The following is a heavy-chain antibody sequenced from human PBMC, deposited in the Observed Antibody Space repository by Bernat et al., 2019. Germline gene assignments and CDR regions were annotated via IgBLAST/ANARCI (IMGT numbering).Heavy chain of an antibody. Sequence: QVQLVESGGGVVQPGRSLRLSCVASGFTFSSFGMHWVRQAPGKGLEWVAIISYDGGNKYYADSVKGRFTISRDNSKNTLYLQMNSLRAEDTAVYYCAEDLFGELLAATYGMDVWGRGTTVTVSS. V-gene: IGHV3-30*18. J-gene: IGHJ6*02. CDR1: GFTFSSFG. CDR3: AEDLFGELLAATYGMDV. CDR2: ISYDGGNK. D-gene: IGHD3-10*02.